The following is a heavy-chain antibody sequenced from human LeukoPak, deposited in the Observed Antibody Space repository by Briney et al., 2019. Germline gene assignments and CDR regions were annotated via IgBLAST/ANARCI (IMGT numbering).Heavy chain of an antibody. V-gene: IGHV3-23*01. Sequence: GGSLRLSCAASGFTLSSYWMHWVRQVPGKGLEWVSGISGSGDNTYYADSVKGRFTISRDNSKNTLYVQVNSLGTEDTAAYDCARNENRGSGYFDYWGQGTLVTVSS. D-gene: IGHD5-12*01. J-gene: IGHJ4*02. CDR3: ARNENRGSGYFDY. CDR2: ISGSGDNT. CDR1: GFTLSSYW.